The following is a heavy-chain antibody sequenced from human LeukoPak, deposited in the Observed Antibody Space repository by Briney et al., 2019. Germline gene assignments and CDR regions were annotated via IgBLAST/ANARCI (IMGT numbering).Heavy chain of an antibody. CDR3: ARRIRSVGLPFDY. CDR1: GYTFTSYD. J-gene: IGHJ4*02. CDR2: MNPNSGNT. Sequence: ASVTVSCKASGYTFTSYDINWVRQATGQGLEWMGWMNPNSGNTGYAQKFQGRVTMTRNTSISTAYMELSSLRSEDTAVYYCARRIRSVGLPFDYWGQGTLVTVSS. D-gene: IGHD5-12*01. V-gene: IGHV1-8*01.